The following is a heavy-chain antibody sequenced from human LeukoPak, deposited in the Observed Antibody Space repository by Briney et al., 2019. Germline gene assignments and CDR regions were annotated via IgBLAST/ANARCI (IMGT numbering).Heavy chain of an antibody. V-gene: IGHV4-39*07. CDR1: GGSININNYY. J-gene: IGHJ4*02. CDR2: ISYTGTT. Sequence: SETLSLTCTVSGGSININNYYWAWIRQPPGRGLEWIGSISYTGTTYYNPSLKDRLTISVDTSKNQFSLKLSSVTAADTAVYYCARSLMLWFGELSYYFDYWGQGTLVTVSS. D-gene: IGHD3-10*01. CDR3: ARSLMLWFGELSYYFDY.